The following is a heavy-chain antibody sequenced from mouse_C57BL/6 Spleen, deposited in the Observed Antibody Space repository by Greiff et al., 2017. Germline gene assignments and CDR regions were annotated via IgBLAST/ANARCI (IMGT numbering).Heavy chain of an antibody. CDR3: AHSSCPVGPMDY. D-gene: IGHD3-1*01. CDR2: IYPGDGDT. Sequence: QVQLQQSGPELVKPGASVKISCKASGYAFSSSWMNWVKQRPGKGLEWIGRIYPGDGDTHYNGKFKGKATLTADKSSSTAYMQLSSLTSDDSAVYFCAHSSCPVGPMDYWGQGTSVTVSS. J-gene: IGHJ4*01. CDR1: GYAFSSSW. V-gene: IGHV1-82*01.